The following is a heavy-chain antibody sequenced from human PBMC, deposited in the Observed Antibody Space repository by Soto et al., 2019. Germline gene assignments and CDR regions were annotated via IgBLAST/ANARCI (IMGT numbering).Heavy chain of an antibody. CDR3: AKVLYSSDYYYYGMDV. CDR1: GFTFDDYA. V-gene: IGHV3-9*01. CDR2: ISWNSGSI. Sequence: GGSLRLSCAASGFTFDDYAMHWVRQAPGKGLEWVSGISWNSGSIGYADSVKGRFTISRDNAKNSLYLQMNSLGAEDTALYYCAKVLYSSDYYYYGMDVWGQGTTVTVSS. D-gene: IGHD6-25*01. J-gene: IGHJ6*02.